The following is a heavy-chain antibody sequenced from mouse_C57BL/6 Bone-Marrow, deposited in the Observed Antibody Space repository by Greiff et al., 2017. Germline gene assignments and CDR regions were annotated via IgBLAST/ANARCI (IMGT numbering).Heavy chain of an antibody. CDR1: GYSFTGYF. V-gene: IGHV1-20*01. CDR3: ARAKIYYDYDGVSFAY. Sequence: EVQLQQSGPELVKPGDSVKISCKASGYSFTGYFMNWVMQSHGKSLEWIGRINPYNGDTFYNQKFKGKATLTVDKSSSTAHMELRSLTSEDSAVYYCARAKIYYDYDGVSFAYWGQGTLVTVSA. J-gene: IGHJ3*01. D-gene: IGHD2-4*01. CDR2: INPYNGDT.